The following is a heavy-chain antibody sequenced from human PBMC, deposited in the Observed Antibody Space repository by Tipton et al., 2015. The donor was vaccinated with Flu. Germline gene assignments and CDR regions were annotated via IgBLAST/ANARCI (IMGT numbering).Heavy chain of an antibody. CDR3: ARGSGSGTFVIFDY. D-gene: IGHD3-10*01. Sequence: TLSLTCTVSGGSLSSFYWTWIRQPAGKGLEWIGRIYSSGITKYNPSLKSRVTMSVDTSKNQFSLGLSSVTAADTAVYYCARGSGSGTFVIFDYWGQGTLVAVSS. CDR1: GGSLSSFY. J-gene: IGHJ4*02. V-gene: IGHV4-4*07. CDR2: IYSSGIT.